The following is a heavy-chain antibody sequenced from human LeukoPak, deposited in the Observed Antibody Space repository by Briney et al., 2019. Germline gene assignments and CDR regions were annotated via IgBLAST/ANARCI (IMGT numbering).Heavy chain of an antibody. CDR1: GGTFISYA. Sequence: SVKVSCKASGGTFISYAISWVRQAPGQGLEWMGGIIPIFGTANYAQKFQGRVTITADKSTSTAYMELSSLRSEDTAVYYCARRDYDFWSGYYDGHFDYWGQGTLVTVSS. J-gene: IGHJ4*02. CDR3: ARRDYDFWSGYYDGHFDY. D-gene: IGHD3-3*01. CDR2: IIPIFGTA. V-gene: IGHV1-69*06.